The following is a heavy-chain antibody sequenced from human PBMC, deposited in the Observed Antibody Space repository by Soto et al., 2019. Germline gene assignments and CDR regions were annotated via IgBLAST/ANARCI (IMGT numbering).Heavy chain of an antibody. V-gene: IGHV4-39*01. D-gene: IGHD6-19*01. Sequence: QLQLQESGPGLVKPSETLSLTCTVSGGSISSSSYYWGWIRQPPGKGLEWIGSIYYSGSTYYNPSLKSRVTISVDTSKNQFSRKLSSVTAADTAVYYCARTGNVAGVLDYWGQGTLVTVSS. CDR2: IYYSGST. J-gene: IGHJ4*02. CDR3: ARTGNVAGVLDY. CDR1: GGSISSSSYY.